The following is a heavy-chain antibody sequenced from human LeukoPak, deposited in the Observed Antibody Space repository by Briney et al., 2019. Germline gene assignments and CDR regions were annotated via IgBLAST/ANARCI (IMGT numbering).Heavy chain of an antibody. D-gene: IGHD6-19*01. CDR1: GFTFSSYS. Sequence: GGSLTLSRAASGFTFSSYSMNWVRKAPGQGLEWVSVIYSGGSTYYADSVKGRFTISRDNSKNTLYLQMNSLRAEDTAVYYCARGSGGWLDYFDYWGQGTLVTVSS. J-gene: IGHJ4*02. V-gene: IGHV3-66*01. CDR3: ARGSGGWLDYFDY. CDR2: IYSGGST.